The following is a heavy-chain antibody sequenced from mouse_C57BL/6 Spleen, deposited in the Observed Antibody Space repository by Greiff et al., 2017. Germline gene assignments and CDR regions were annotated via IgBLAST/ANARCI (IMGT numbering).Heavy chain of an antibody. V-gene: IGHV3-6*01. D-gene: IGHD6-1*01. Sequence: EVKLMESGPGLVKHSQSLSLTCSVTGYSITSGYYWNWIRQFPGNKLEWMGYISYDGSNNYNPSLKNRISITRDTSKNQFFLKLNSVTTEDTATYYCARNNQPHYYAMDYWGQGTSVTVSS. CDR1: GYSITSGYY. J-gene: IGHJ4*01. CDR3: ARNNQPHYYAMDY. CDR2: ISYDGSN.